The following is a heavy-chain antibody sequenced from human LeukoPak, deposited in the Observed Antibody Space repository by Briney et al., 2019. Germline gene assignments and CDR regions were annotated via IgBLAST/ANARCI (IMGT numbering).Heavy chain of an antibody. CDR3: ARLSRIAADGTPWGDY. V-gene: IGHV3-33*01. D-gene: IGHD6-13*01. J-gene: IGHJ4*02. CDR2: IWYDGSNK. CDR1: GFTFSSYG. Sequence: GRSLRLSCAASGFTFSSYGMHWVGQAPGKGLEWVAVIWYDGSNKYCADSVKGRFTISRDNSKNTLYLQMNSLRAEDTAVYYCARLSRIAADGTPWGDYCGEGTLVTVSS.